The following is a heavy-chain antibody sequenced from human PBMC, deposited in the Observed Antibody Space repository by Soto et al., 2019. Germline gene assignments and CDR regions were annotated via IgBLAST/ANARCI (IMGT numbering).Heavy chain of an antibody. Sequence: QVQLQQWGAGLLKPSETLSLTCAVYGGSFSGYYWSWIRQPPGKGLEWIGEINHSGSTNYNPPLNSRATISVDTSKHQFSLKLSSVSAADTAVYYCARGGGTRGDYYYYMDVWGKGTTVTVSS. D-gene: IGHD3-10*01. CDR2: INHSGST. CDR3: ARGGGTRGDYYYYMDV. V-gene: IGHV4-34*01. J-gene: IGHJ6*03. CDR1: GGSFSGYY.